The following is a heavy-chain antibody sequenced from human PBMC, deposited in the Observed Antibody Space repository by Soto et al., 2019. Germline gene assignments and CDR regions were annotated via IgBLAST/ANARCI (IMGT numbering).Heavy chain of an antibody. J-gene: IGHJ3*02. CDR2: FDPEDGET. Sequence: QVQLVQSGAEVKKPGASVQVSCKVSGYTLTELSMHWVRQAPGKGLEWMGGFDPEDGETIYAQKFQGRVTMTEDTSTDTAYMELGSLRSEDTAVYYSATDFGVPAPGPPAFDIWGQGTMVTVSS. CDR1: GYTLTELS. CDR3: ATDFGVPAPGPPAFDI. D-gene: IGHD3-16*01. V-gene: IGHV1-24*01.